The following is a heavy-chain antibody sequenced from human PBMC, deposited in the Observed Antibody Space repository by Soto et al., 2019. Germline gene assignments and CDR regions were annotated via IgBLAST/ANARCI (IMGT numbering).Heavy chain of an antibody. CDR1: GGSISSSSYY. Sequence: QLQLQESGPGLVKPSETLSLTCTVSGGSISSSSYYWGWIRQPPGKGLEWIGSIYYSGSTYYNPSLKSRVTISVDTSKNQFSLKLSSVTAADTAVYYCARRGSSSWYPFDYWGQGTLVTVSS. CDR2: IYYSGST. V-gene: IGHV4-39*01. D-gene: IGHD6-13*01. CDR3: ARRGSSSWYPFDY. J-gene: IGHJ4*02.